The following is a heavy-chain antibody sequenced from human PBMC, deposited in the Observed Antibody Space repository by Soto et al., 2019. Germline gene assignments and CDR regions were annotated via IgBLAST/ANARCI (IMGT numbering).Heavy chain of an antibody. Sequence: QVQLVESGGGVVQPGRSLRLSCAASGFTFSSYGMHGVRQAPGKGLEWVALILYDGKKNYYADSVKGRFTISRDNSKNTLYLQMNSLRAEDTAVYYCAKDEVLVEVVARDYYGMDVWCQGTTVTVSS. CDR1: GFTFSSYG. D-gene: IGHD2-15*01. J-gene: IGHJ6*02. CDR2: ILYDGKKN. CDR3: AKDEVLVEVVARDYYGMDV. V-gene: IGHV3-30*18.